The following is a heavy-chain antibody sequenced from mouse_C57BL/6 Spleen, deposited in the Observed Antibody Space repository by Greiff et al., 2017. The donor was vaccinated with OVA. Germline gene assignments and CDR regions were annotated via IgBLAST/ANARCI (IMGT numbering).Heavy chain of an antibody. D-gene: IGHD2-2*01. CDR2: IYPGSGST. J-gene: IGHJ2*01. CDR3: ASGEDGYDYFDY. Sequence: QVQLQQSGAELVKPGASVKMSCKASGYTFTSYWITWVKQRPGQGLEWIGDIYPGSGSTNYNEKFKSKATLTVDTSSSTAYMQLSSLTSEDSAVYYCASGEDGYDYFDYWGQGTTLTVSS. CDR1: GYTFTSYW. V-gene: IGHV1-55*01.